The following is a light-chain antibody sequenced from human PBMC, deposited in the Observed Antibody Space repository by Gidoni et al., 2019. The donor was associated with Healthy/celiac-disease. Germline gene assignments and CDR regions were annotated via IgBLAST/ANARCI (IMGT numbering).Light chain of an antibody. J-gene: IGKJ1*01. CDR1: QSLSSY. CDR3: QQSYSTPWT. V-gene: IGKV1-39*01. Sequence: DIQMTQYPSSLSESVGDRVTITCRASQSLSSYLNWYQQKPGKAPKPLFYAASSLQSGVPSRFTGSGSGTDLPLTIRSLQPEDFATYYCQQSYSTPWTFGQGTKVEIK. CDR2: AAS.